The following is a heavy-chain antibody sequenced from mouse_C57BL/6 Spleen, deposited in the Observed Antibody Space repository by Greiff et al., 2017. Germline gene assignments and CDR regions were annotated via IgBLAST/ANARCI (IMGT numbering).Heavy chain of an antibody. D-gene: IGHD1-1*01. J-gene: IGHJ4*01. Sequence: EVQLQQSGPVLVKPGASVKMSCKASGYTFTDYYMNWVKQSHGKSLEWIGVINPYNGGTSYNQKFKGKATLTVDKSSSTAYMELNSLTSEDSAVYYCARWGYYGSSHAMDYWGQGTSVTVSS. V-gene: IGHV1-19*01. CDR3: ARWGYYGSSHAMDY. CDR2: INPYNGGT. CDR1: GYTFTDYY.